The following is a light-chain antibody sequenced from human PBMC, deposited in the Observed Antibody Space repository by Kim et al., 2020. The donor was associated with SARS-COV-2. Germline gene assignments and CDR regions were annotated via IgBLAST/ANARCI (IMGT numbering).Light chain of an antibody. CDR3: QVWHSGSDQGGV. Sequence: SYELTQPPSVSVAPGETARITCGGDNIGSKRVHWYQQRPGQAPVLVIYFDSDRPSGIPERFSGSNSGNTATLTISRVEAGDEADYYCQVWHSGSDQGGV. V-gene: IGLV3-21*04. J-gene: IGLJ3*02. CDR1: NIGSKR. CDR2: FDS.